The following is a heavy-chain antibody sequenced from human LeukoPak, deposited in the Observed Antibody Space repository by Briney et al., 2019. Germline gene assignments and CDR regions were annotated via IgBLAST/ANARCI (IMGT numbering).Heavy chain of an antibody. J-gene: IGHJ4*02. CDR2: IYSSGST. V-gene: IGHV4-59*01. D-gene: IGHD2-8*02. Sequence: PSETLSLTCTVSGDSISNYYWSWIRQPPGKGLEWIGYIYSSGSTNYNPSLKSRVTISVDTSKNQFSLKLNSVTAADTAVYYSARGTPNWWYFNYWGRGTLVTVSS. CDR1: GDSISNYY. CDR3: ARGTPNWWYFNY.